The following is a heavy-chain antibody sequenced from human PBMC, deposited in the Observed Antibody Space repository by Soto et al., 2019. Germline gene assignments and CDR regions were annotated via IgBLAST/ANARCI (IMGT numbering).Heavy chain of an antibody. V-gene: IGHV4-30-2*01. CDR2: TFYSGTT. CDR1: GDSIGGGGFS. J-gene: IGHJ4*02. Sequence: QLQLQESGSGLVKPSQTLSLTCAVSGDSIGGGGFSWSWIRQPPGKGLQWIGYTFYSGTTYYNPSLNSRVTISIDKSKNQFSLRLTSVTAADTAAYFCARSTVGSPYYFDIWGQGILVTVSS. D-gene: IGHD4-17*01. CDR3: ARSTVGSPYYFDI.